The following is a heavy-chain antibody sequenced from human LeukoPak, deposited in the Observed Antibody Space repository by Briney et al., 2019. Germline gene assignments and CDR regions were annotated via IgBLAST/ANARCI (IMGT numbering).Heavy chain of an antibody. CDR3: ARDSFGSGYYYGNFDY. CDR1: GLTCSSYS. CDR2: ISHDGSNK. D-gene: IGHD3-22*01. Sequence: LAGRSRRLSCRASGLTCSSYSMHWVRQAPGKGLEWVAVISHDGSNKYYADSVKGRFTISRDNSKNTLYLQMNSLRAEDTAVYYCARDSFGSGYYYGNFDYWGQGTLVTVSS. V-gene: IGHV3-30-3*01. J-gene: IGHJ4*02.